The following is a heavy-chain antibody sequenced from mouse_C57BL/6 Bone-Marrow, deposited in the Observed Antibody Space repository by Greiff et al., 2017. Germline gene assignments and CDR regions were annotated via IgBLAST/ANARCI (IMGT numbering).Heavy chain of an antibody. CDR2: ISSGGSYP. V-gene: IGHV5-6*02. CDR3: ARQVWAWFAY. Sequence: DVMLVESGGDLVKPGGSLKLSCAASGFTFSSYGMSWVRQTPDKRLEWVATISSGGSYPYYPDSVKGRFTISRDNAKNTLYLQMSSLKSEDTAMYYCARQVWAWFAYWGQGTLVTVSA. CDR1: GFTFSSYG. J-gene: IGHJ3*01. D-gene: IGHD4-1*01.